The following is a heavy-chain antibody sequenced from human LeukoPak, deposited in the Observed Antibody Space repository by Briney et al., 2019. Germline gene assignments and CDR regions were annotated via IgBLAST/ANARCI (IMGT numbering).Heavy chain of an antibody. D-gene: IGHD3-9*01. CDR2: INPSGSDT. Sequence: ASVKVSCKATGYTFTAYYMHWVRQAPGQGLEWMGLINPSGSDTVYAQKFQGRLTMTRDMSTSTDYMELSSLRFDDTAVYYCARVTLDFRALRYFDWSFFDYWGQGTLVTVSS. CDR1: GYTFTAYY. J-gene: IGHJ4*02. V-gene: IGHV1-46*01. CDR3: ARVTLDFRALRYFDWSFFDY.